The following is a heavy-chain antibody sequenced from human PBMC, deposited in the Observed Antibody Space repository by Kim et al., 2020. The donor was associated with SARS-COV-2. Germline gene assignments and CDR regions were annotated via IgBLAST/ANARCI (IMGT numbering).Heavy chain of an antibody. CDR1: GGSVSSGSYY. J-gene: IGHJ4*02. D-gene: IGHD6-13*01. Sequence: SETLSLTCTVSGGSVSSGSYYWSWIRQPPGKGLEWIGYIYYSGSTNYNPSLKSRVTISVDTSKNQFSLKLSSVTAADTAVYYCARGPGPAAGPLVKGYWGQGTLVTVSS. V-gene: IGHV4-61*01. CDR3: ARGPGPAAGPLVKGY. CDR2: IYYSGST.